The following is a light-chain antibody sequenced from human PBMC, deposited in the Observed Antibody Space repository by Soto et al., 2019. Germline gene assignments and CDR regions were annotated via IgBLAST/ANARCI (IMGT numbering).Light chain of an antibody. J-gene: IGLJ2*01. V-gene: IGLV2-23*01. Sequence: QSALTQPASVSGSPGQSITISCTGTSSDVGSYKLVSWYQQHPGKAPKLMIYEDNKRPSGVSNRFSGSKSGNTASLTISGLQAEDEADYYCSSYAGSTTYVVFGGGTKLTVL. CDR2: EDN. CDR3: SSYAGSTTYVV. CDR1: SSDVGSYKL.